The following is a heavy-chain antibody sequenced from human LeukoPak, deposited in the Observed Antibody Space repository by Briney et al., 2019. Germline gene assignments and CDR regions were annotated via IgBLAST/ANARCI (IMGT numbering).Heavy chain of an antibody. Sequence: SETLSLTCTVSGGSISSYYWRWIRQPPGKGLEWIGYIYYSGSTNYNPSLKSRVTISVDTSKNQFSLKLSSVTAADTAVYYCARGNGDYFDYWGQGTLVTVSS. J-gene: IGHJ4*02. V-gene: IGHV4-59*01. D-gene: IGHD4-17*01. CDR1: GGSISSYY. CDR3: ARGNGDYFDY. CDR2: IYYSGST.